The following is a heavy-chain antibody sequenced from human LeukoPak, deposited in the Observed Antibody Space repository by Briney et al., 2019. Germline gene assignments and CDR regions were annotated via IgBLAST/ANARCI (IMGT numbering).Heavy chain of an antibody. Sequence: GGSLRLSCAASGFTVSSNYMSWVRQAPGKGLEWVSVIYSGGSTYYADSVKGRFTISRDNSKNTMYLQMSSRRAEDTAVYYCARDRIEYSSSDYFDYWGQGTLVTVSS. CDR1: GFTVSSNY. D-gene: IGHD6-6*01. CDR2: IYSGGST. J-gene: IGHJ4*02. V-gene: IGHV3-53*01. CDR3: ARDRIEYSSSDYFDY.